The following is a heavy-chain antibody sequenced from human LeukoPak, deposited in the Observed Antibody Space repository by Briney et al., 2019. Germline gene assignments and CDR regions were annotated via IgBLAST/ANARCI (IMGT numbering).Heavy chain of an antibody. D-gene: IGHD2-15*01. CDR3: ARSVVVAAYNWFDP. CDR2: IYYSGST. CDR1: GGSISSHY. V-gene: IGHV4-59*11. Sequence: SETLSLTCPVSGGSISSHYWSWIRPPPGKGLEWIGYIYYSGSTNYNPSLKSRVTISVDTSKNQFSLKLSSVTAADTAVYYCARSVVVAAYNWFDPWGQGTLVTVSS. J-gene: IGHJ5*02.